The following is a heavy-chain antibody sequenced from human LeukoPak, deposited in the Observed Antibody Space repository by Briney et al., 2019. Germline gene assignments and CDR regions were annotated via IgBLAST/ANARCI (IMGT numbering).Heavy chain of an antibody. J-gene: IGHJ5*02. CDR2: IYHSGTT. D-gene: IGHD1-26*01. V-gene: IGHV4-39*02. CDR1: GGSISSSSYY. CDR3: ARGMKRSRARWENLGFDP. Sequence: SETLSLTCTVSGGSISSSSYYWGWIRQPPGKGLEWIGSIYHSGTTYYSPSLKTRVTISVDTSKNHFSLKLSSVTAADTAVYYCARGMKRSRARWENLGFDPWGQGTLVTVSS.